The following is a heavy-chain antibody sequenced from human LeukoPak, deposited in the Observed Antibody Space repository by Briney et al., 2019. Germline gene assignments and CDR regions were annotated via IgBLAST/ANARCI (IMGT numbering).Heavy chain of an antibody. Sequence: GGSLRLSCAVSGFTFSSYEMNWVRQAPGKGLEWVSYISSSGRTIYNADSVKGRFTISRDNSKNTLYLQMNSLRAEDTAVYYCAKWKTVVGFDPWGQGTLVTVSS. CDR3: AKWKTVVGFDP. CDR2: ISSSGRTI. D-gene: IGHD4-23*01. V-gene: IGHV3-48*03. J-gene: IGHJ5*02. CDR1: GFTFSSYE.